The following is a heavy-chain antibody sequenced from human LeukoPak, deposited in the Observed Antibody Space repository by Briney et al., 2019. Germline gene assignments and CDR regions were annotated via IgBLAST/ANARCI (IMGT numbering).Heavy chain of an antibody. Sequence: QPGGSLRLSCAASGFTFSSYAMSWVRQAPGKGLEWVSAISGSGGSTYYVDSVKGRFTISRDNSKNTLYLQMNSLRAEDTAVYYCAKDISGTPYFDYWGQGTLVTVSS. CDR2: ISGSGGST. D-gene: IGHD1-20*01. J-gene: IGHJ4*02. V-gene: IGHV3-23*01. CDR1: GFTFSSYA. CDR3: AKDISGTPYFDY.